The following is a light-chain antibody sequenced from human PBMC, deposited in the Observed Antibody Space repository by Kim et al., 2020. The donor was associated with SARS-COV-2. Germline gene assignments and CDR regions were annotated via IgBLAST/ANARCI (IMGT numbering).Light chain of an antibody. CDR3: QQYDNLLIT. Sequence: DIRMTQSPSSLSASVGDRITITCQASQDISNHLNWYQQKPGKAPKLLIYYASNLDTGVPSRFSGSGSGTDFSFTITSLQPEDIATYYCQQYDNLLITFGRGTKVDIK. J-gene: IGKJ4*01. V-gene: IGKV1-33*01. CDR1: QDISNH. CDR2: YAS.